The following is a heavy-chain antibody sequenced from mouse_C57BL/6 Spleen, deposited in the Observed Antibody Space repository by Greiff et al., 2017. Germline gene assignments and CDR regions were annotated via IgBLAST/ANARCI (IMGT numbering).Heavy chain of an antibody. V-gene: IGHV5-17*01. J-gene: IGHJ2*01. CDR3: ARRENGNFFDY. CDR2: ISSGSSTS. Sequence: EVQVVESGGGLVKPGGSLKLSCAASGFTFSDYGMHWVRQAPEKGLEWVAYISSGSSTSYYADIVKGRVTISRDNAKNTLFLQMTRLRSEDTAMYYCARRENGNFFDYWGQGTTLTVSS. D-gene: IGHD2-1*01. CDR1: GFTFSDYG.